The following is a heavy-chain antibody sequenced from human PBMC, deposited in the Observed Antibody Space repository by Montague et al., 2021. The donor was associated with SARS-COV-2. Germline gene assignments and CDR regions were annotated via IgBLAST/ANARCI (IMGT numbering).Heavy chain of an antibody. J-gene: IGHJ2*01. Sequence: SKTLSLTCSVSGGSISGHYWSWIWLPPRKGLEWIGNFDHSGNTNYNPSLKSRATIAVYTSKNQFALRLSSVTAADTAVYYCAREFRIGLWQTNWYFGLWGRGTLVTVSS. V-gene: IGHV4-59*11. CDR2: FDHSGNT. CDR3: AREFRIGLWQTNWYFGL. CDR1: GGSISGHY. D-gene: IGHD3-16*01.